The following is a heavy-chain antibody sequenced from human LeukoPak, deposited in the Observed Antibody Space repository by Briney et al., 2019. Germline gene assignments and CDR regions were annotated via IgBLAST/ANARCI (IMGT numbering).Heavy chain of an antibody. CDR3: ASPEQNVDTAMAREGGLDY. D-gene: IGHD5-18*01. Sequence: PSETLSLTCTVSGGSISSSSYYWGWIRQPPGKGLEWIGSIYYSGSTYYNPSLKSRVTIFVDTSKNQFSLKLSSVTAADTAVYYCASPEQNVDTAMAREGGLDYWGQGTLVTVSS. J-gene: IGHJ4*02. CDR2: IYYSGST. CDR1: GGSISSSSYY. V-gene: IGHV4-39*01.